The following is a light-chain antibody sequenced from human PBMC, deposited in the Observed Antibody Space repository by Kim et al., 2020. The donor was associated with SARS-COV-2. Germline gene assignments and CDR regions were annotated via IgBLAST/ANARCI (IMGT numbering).Light chain of an antibody. V-gene: IGKV3-20*01. Sequence: ENVLTQSPGTLSLSPGERGTLSCRASQSVTSNFLAWYQQKPGQAPRLLIYGASSRATGIPDRFSGSGSGTDFTLTISRLEPEDFAVYYCQQYGNSPSTFGQGTRLEIK. CDR2: GAS. CDR3: QQYGNSPST. J-gene: IGKJ5*01. CDR1: QSVTSNF.